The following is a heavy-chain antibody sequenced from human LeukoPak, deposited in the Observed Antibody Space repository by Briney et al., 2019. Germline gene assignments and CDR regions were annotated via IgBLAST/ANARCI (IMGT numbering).Heavy chain of an antibody. CDR3: ASGGTTVAGMDV. CDR1: GDSVSSNRAA. D-gene: IGHD1-1*01. J-gene: IGHJ6*02. V-gene: IGHV6-1*01. CDR2: TYYRSKWYT. Sequence: SQTLSLTCVISGDSVSSNRAAWNWIRQSPSKGLEWLGRTYYRSKWYTDYAVSVKSRITVNPDTFKNQFSLQLNSVTPEDTAVYYCASGGTTVAGMDVWGQGTTVIVSS.